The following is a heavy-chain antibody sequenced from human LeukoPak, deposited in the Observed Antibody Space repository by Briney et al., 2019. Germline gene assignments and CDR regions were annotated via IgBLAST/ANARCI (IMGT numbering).Heavy chain of an antibody. CDR3: AREQSGYCSSTSCYGAGAFDI. J-gene: IGHJ3*02. CDR1: GGSISSHY. CDR2: IYYSGST. V-gene: IGHV4-59*11. Sequence: SETLSLTCTVSGGSISSHYWSWIRQPPGKGLEWIGYIYYSGSTNYNPSLKSRVTISVDTSKNQFSLKLGSVTAADTAVYYCAREQSGYCSSTSCYGAGAFDIWGQGTMVTVSS. D-gene: IGHD2-2*01.